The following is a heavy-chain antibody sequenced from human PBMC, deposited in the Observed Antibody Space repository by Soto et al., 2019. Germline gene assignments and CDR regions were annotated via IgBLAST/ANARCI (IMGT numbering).Heavy chain of an antibody. D-gene: IGHD3-10*01. CDR3: ASRYYYGSGSLWDYYYYMDV. J-gene: IGHJ6*03. Sequence: ASVKVSCKASGYTFTSYDINWVRQATGQGLEWMGWMNPNSGNTGYAQKFQGGVTMTRNTSISTAYMELSSLRSEDTAVYYCASRYYYGSGSLWDYYYYMDVWGKGTTVTVSS. V-gene: IGHV1-8*01. CDR1: GYTFTSYD. CDR2: MNPNSGNT.